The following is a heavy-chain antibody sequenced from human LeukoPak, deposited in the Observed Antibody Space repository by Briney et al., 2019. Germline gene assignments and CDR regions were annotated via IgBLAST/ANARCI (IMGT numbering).Heavy chain of an antibody. Sequence: GESPKISCKGSGYSFTSYWIGWVRQMPGKGLEWMGIIYPGDSDTRYSPSFQGQVTISADKSISTAYLQWSSLKASDTAMYYCARHVVGYCSSTSCPEGFAFDIWGQGTMVTVSS. CDR3: ARHVVGYCSSTSCPEGFAFDI. D-gene: IGHD2-2*01. V-gene: IGHV5-51*01. CDR1: GYSFTSYW. CDR2: IYPGDSDT. J-gene: IGHJ3*02.